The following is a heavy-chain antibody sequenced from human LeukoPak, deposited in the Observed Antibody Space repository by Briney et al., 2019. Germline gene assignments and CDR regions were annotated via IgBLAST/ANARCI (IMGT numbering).Heavy chain of an antibody. CDR1: GGSISSSSYY. J-gene: IGHJ4*02. Sequence: SETLSLTCTVSGGSISSSSYYWGWIRQPPGKGLEWIGNFYYSGSTYYNPSLKSRVTISVDTSRNQFSLKLSSVTAADTAVYYCAGSAYYDFWSGESFDYWGQGALVTVSS. D-gene: IGHD3-3*01. CDR2: FYYSGST. CDR3: AGSAYYDFWSGESFDY. V-gene: IGHV4-39*01.